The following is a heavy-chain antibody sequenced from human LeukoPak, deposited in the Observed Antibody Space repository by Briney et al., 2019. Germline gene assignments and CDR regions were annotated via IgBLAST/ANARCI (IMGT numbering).Heavy chain of an antibody. Sequence: GASLKISCKGSGYSFTSYWIGWVRQMPGKGLEWMGIIYPGDSDTRYHTSFQGQVTISADKSISTAYLQWSSLKASDTAMYYCARHDYGDYLRWFDPWGQGTLVTVSS. D-gene: IGHD4-17*01. J-gene: IGHJ5*02. CDR1: GYSFTSYW. V-gene: IGHV5-51*01. CDR3: ARHDYGDYLRWFDP. CDR2: IYPGDSDT.